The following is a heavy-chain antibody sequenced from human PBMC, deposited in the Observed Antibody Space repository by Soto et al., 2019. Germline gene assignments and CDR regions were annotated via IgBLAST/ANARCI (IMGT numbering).Heavy chain of an antibody. CDR2: ISPANGDK. V-gene: IGHV1-18*01. D-gene: IGHD6-19*01. CDR3: ARGRYFATTHRQWWYFDF. CDR1: GYPFITSG. J-gene: IGHJ2*01. Sequence: QVELMQSGPEVKRPGPSVKVSCKASGYPFITSGINWVRQTPGQPLEWVGWISPANGDKKYAQKFKDRVILTSETSTDTVNMELTNLRSDDTAVYFCARGRYFATTHRQWWYFDFWGRGTPVTVSS.